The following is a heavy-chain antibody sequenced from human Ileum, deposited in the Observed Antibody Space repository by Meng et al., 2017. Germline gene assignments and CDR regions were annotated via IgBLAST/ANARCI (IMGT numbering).Heavy chain of an antibody. CDR2: IDPDGSDP. CDR1: GFSFTDHW. D-gene: IGHD1-1*01. V-gene: IGHV3-74*03. J-gene: IGHJ1*01. Sequence: EVQLVESGGGLAPPGGSLRLSCTASGFSFTDHWMQWVRQGPGKGPVWVSRIDPDGSDPTYADSVKGRFSISRDNAKNTVYLQMNSLRAEDSALYYCTNDRLNHWGQGALVTVSS. CDR3: TNDRLNH.